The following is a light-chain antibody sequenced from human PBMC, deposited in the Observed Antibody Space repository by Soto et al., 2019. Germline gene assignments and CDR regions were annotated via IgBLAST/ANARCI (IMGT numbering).Light chain of an antibody. Sequence: QSVLTQPPSVSGSPGQSITMSCTGPSSDVGGYNYVSWYQQHPGKAPKLMIYQVSNRPSGVSNRFSGSKSGHTASLTISGLHSEDEADYFCTSDTSSTTLDVFGTGTKVTVL. CDR3: TSDTSSTTLDV. J-gene: IGLJ1*01. V-gene: IGLV2-14*01. CDR1: SSDVGGYNY. CDR2: QVS.